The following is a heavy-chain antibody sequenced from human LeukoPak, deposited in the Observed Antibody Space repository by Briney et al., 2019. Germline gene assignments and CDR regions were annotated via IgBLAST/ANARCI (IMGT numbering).Heavy chain of an antibody. CDR2: IYYTGST. Sequence: SETLSLTCTVSGGSISNNYWTWIRQPPGKGLEWIGYIYYTGSTSYNPSLKSRVTMSLDASKNQFSLELNSVTPADTAVYYCARGNSGNDSRYYFYMDVWGKGTTVTVSS. CDR3: ARGNSGNDSRYYFYMDV. CDR1: GGSISNNY. D-gene: IGHD5-12*01. V-gene: IGHV4-59*01. J-gene: IGHJ6*03.